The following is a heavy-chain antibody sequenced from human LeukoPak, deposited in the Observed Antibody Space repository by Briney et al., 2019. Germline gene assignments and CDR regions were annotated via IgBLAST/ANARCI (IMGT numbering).Heavy chain of an antibody. Sequence: SVKVSCKASGGTFSSYAISWVRQAPGQGLEWMGGIIPIFGTANYAQKFQGRVTITADKSTSRAYMELTSRRSEDTAVYSCARGPFENYYGSGSYINWFDPWGQGTLVTVYS. D-gene: IGHD3-10*01. V-gene: IGHV1-69*06. CDR3: ARGPFENYYGSGSYINWFDP. J-gene: IGHJ5*02. CDR1: GGTFSSYA. CDR2: IIPIFGTA.